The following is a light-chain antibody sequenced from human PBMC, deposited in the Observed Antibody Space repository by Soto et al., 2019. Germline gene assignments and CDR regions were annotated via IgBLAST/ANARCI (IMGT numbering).Light chain of an antibody. CDR2: EVS. V-gene: IGLV2-8*01. Sequence: QSALTQPASVSGSPGQSITISCTGTSSDVGGYNYVSWYQQHPGKAPKLMIYEVSKRPSGVPDRFSGSKSGNTASLTVSGVQDEDEEDYYCNSYAGSNNWVFGGGTKLTVL. CDR1: SSDVGGYNY. CDR3: NSYAGSNNWV. J-gene: IGLJ3*02.